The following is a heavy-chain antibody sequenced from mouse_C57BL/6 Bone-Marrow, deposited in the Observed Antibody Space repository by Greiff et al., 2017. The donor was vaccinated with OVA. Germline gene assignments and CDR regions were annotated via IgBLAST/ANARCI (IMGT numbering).Heavy chain of an antibody. Sequence: VKLVESGPGLVQPSQSLSITCTVSGFSLTSYGVHWVRQSPGKGLEWLGVIWRGGSTDYNAAFMSRLSITKDNSKSQVFFKMNSLQADDTAIYYCAKISNYGYFDVWGTGTTVTVSS. CDR3: AKISNYGYFDV. CDR1: GFSLTSYG. D-gene: IGHD2-5*01. CDR2: IWRGGST. J-gene: IGHJ1*03. V-gene: IGHV2-5*01.